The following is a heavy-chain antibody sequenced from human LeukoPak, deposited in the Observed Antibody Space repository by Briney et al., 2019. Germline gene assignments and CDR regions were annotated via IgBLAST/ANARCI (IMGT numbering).Heavy chain of an antibody. J-gene: IGHJ4*02. CDR1: GGSISNGAYY. Sequence: PSQTLCLTCTVSGGSISNGAYYWSWIRPHPEKGLEWIEYIYYSGTTHYNPSPQSRVTISVDTSKNQFSLKLNSVTAADTAVYYCARQGYSSTWYPYFDYWGRGTLVTVSS. CDR2: IYYSGTT. D-gene: IGHD6-13*01. CDR3: ARQGYSSTWYPYFDY. V-gene: IGHV4-31*03.